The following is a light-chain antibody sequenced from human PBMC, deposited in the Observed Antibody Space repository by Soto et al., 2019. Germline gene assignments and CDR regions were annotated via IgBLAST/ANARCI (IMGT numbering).Light chain of an antibody. Sequence: VMPQSPATLSVAPGGRVTFSYRASQGVSRKLAWYQHKPGQAPRLLISGASTGATGIPARFSGSGSGTEFTLTISSLQSEDCAIYYCPQYHTWPSTFGGGAKVDTK. CDR1: QGVSRK. CDR3: PQYHTWPST. J-gene: IGKJ4*01. V-gene: IGKV3-15*01. CDR2: GAS.